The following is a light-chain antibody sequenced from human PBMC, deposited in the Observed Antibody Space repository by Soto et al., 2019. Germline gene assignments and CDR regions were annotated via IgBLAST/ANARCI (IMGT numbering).Light chain of an antibody. J-gene: IGKJ4*01. Sequence: DLQLTQSPAAVSAPVGGRVTITCRASQVIDSWLAWYQQKPGKAPKLLIYSGSTLQGGVPSRFSGSGSGTEFTLIIKSLQPEDFATYYCQQANSFPLTFGGGTRVEIK. CDR1: QVIDSW. CDR2: SGS. CDR3: QQANSFPLT. V-gene: IGKV1-12*01.